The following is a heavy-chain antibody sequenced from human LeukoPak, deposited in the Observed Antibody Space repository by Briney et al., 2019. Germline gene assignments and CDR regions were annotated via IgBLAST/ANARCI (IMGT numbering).Heavy chain of an antibody. CDR2: IYYSGST. D-gene: IGHD5/OR15-5a*01. Sequence: PSQTLSLTCTVSGGSISSGGYYWSWIRQHPGKGLEWIGYIYYSGSTYYNPSLKSRVTISVDTSKNQFSLKLSSVTAADTAVYYCARAGSTISGAFDIWGQGTMVTVSS. V-gene: IGHV4-31*03. CDR3: ARAGSTISGAFDI. J-gene: IGHJ3*02. CDR1: GGSISSGGYY.